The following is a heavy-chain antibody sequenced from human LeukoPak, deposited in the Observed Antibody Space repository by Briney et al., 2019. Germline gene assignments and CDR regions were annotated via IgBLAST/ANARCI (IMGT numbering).Heavy chain of an antibody. D-gene: IGHD3-3*01. CDR2: IYDSGST. J-gene: IGHJ4*02. CDR3: ARRVVVFGVVMLDY. Sequence: SETLSLTCAVSGGSISSGGYSWSWIRQPPGKGLEWIGDIYDSGSTNYNPSLKSRVTISVDKSISTAYLQWSSLKASDTAMYYCARRVVVFGVVMLDYWGQGTLVTVSS. CDR1: GGSISSGGYS. V-gene: IGHV4-30-2*01.